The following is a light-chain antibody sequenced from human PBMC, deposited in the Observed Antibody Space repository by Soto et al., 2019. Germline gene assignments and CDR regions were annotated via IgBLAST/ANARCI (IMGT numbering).Light chain of an antibody. CDR3: QQYGSSPVT. V-gene: IGKV3-20*01. CDR2: GAS. CDR1: QSVSSSY. Sequence: EIALTQSPGTLSLSPGERATLSCRASQSVSSSYLAWYQQKHGQAPRLLIYGASSRATGIPDRFSGSGSGTDFTLTISRLEPEDFAVYYCQQYGSSPVTFGAGTKVDIK. J-gene: IGKJ3*01.